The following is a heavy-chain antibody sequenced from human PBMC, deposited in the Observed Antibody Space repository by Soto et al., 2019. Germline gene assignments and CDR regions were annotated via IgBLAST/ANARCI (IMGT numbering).Heavy chain of an antibody. J-gene: IGHJ4*02. Sequence: PGESLKISCKGSGYSFTSYWISWVRQMPGKGLEWMGRIDPSDSYTNYSPSFQGHVTISADKSISTAYLQWSSLKASDTAMYYCERYSGYSAPIDYWGQGALVTVSS. V-gene: IGHV5-10-1*01. CDR2: IDPSDSYT. CDR3: ERYSGYSAPIDY. D-gene: IGHD1-26*01. CDR1: GYSFTSYW.